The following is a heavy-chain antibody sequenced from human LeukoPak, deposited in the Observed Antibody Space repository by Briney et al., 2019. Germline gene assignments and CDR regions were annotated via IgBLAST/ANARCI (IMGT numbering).Heavy chain of an antibody. D-gene: IGHD3-10*01. J-gene: IGHJ4*02. CDR3: GRHRLYGSRSSFFDY. Sequence: SETLSLTCTVSGASLSSSTYCWGWIRQPPGKGLEWIGSIFYSGSTYYNPSLKSRITISVDTSKNQFSLKLTSVTAADTAVYYCGRHRLYGSRSSFFDYWGQGTLVTVSS. CDR2: IFYSGST. V-gene: IGHV4-39*01. CDR1: GASLSSSTYC.